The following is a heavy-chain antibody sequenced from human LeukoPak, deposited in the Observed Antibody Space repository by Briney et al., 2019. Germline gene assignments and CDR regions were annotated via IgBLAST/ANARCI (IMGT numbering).Heavy chain of an antibody. Sequence: GGSLRLSCAASGFTFSSYGMHWVRQAPGKGLEWVAFIRYDGSNKYYADSVKGRFTISRDNSKNTLYLQMNSLRAEDTAVYYCTRELRYFDWPAFDYWGQGTLVTVSS. CDR2: IRYDGSNK. V-gene: IGHV3-30*02. D-gene: IGHD3-9*01. J-gene: IGHJ4*02. CDR3: TRELRYFDWPAFDY. CDR1: GFTFSSYG.